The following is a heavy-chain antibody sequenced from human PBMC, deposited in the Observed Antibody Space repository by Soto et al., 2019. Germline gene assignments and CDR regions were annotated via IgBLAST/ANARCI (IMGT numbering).Heavy chain of an antibody. CDR1: GYGFSIYG. Sequence: ASVNVSWKAAGYGFSIYGISWVRQAPGQGLEWMGWISAYNGNKKYAQKLQGRVTMTTDTSTSTAYMELRSLRSDDTAVYYCAREPNYFDYWGQGTLVTVSS. CDR2: ISAYNGNK. J-gene: IGHJ4*02. V-gene: IGHV1-18*01. CDR3: AREPNYFDY.